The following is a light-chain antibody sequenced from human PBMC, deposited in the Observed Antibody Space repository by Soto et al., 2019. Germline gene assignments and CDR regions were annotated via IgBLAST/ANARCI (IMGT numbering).Light chain of an antibody. Sequence: IQVTQSPPTLSSSVADRVTITCRASQTISTWMAWYQQKPGKAPKLLVYDASTLQSGVASRFSGSGSGTEFTLIISGLQPDDSATYYCQQYTNTNNPWMFGQGTNVEI. V-gene: IGKV1-5*01. CDR1: QTISTW. CDR2: DAS. J-gene: IGKJ2*01. CDR3: QQYTNTNNPWM.